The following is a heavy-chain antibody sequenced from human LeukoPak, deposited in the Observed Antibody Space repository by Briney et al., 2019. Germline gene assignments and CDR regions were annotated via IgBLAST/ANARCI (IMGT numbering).Heavy chain of an antibody. CDR2: ISGSGGGT. J-gene: IGHJ3*02. V-gene: IGHV3-23*01. CDR3: AKRDDSSSWTAFDI. Sequence: GGSLRLSCAASGLTVSSNYMSWVRQAPGKGLEWVSAISGSGGGTYYADSVRGRFTISRDNSKNTLYLQMNSLRAEDTAVYYCAKRDDSSSWTAFDIWGQGTMVTVSS. CDR1: GLTVSSNY. D-gene: IGHD6-13*01.